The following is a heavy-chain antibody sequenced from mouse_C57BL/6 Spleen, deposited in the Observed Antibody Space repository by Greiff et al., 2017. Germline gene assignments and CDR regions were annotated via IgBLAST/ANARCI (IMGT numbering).Heavy chain of an antibody. Sequence: QVQLQQSGPGLVQPSQSLSITCTVSGFSLTSYGVHWVRQSPGKGLEWLGVIWSGGSTDYNAAFISRLSISKDNSKSQVFFKMNSLQADDTAIYYCARGDDYDVGWFAYWGQGTLVTVSA. V-gene: IGHV2-2*01. CDR2: IWSGGST. J-gene: IGHJ3*01. CDR1: GFSLTSYG. D-gene: IGHD2-4*01. CDR3: ARGDDYDVGWFAY.